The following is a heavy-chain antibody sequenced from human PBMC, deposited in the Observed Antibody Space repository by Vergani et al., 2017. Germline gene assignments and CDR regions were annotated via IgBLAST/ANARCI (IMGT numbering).Heavy chain of an antibody. CDR2: INPKSGGS. CDR1: GYTFIDYY. CDR3: ATLPSYQLLYGVYFDY. V-gene: IGHV1-2*02. D-gene: IGHD2-2*02. Sequence: QVQLVQSGAEVKKPGASVRVSCKASGYTFIDYYMHWVRQAPGQGLEWMGWINPKSGGSNYAQKFQGRVTMTTDTSTSTAYMELRSLRSDDTAVYYCATLPSYQLLYGVYFDYWGQGTLVTVSS. J-gene: IGHJ4*02.